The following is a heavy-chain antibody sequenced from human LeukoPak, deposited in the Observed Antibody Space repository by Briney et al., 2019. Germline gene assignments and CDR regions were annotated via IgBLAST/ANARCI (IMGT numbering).Heavy chain of an antibody. CDR2: TSTYNGNT. Sequence: ASVKVSCKTSGYTFTNFGISWVRQAPGQGLEWMGWTSTYNGNTNYAQKLQGRVTMTTDTSTSTAYMELRSLRSDDTAVYYCARDLGAGYFDYWGQGTLVTVSS. CDR3: ARDLGAGYFDY. D-gene: IGHD7-27*01. V-gene: IGHV1-18*01. CDR1: GYTFTNFG. J-gene: IGHJ4*02.